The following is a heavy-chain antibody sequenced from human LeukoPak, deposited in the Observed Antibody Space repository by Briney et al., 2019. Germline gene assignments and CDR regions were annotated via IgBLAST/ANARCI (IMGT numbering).Heavy chain of an antibody. D-gene: IGHD1-7*01. CDR2: FYYSAST. Sequence: SETLSLTCTVSGGSVSSGNYYWGWLRPGTGKGLEWIGYFYYSASTTYNPSLKSRVTISGYTSKNQFSLKLTSVTAADTAVYFCARRIGTSPNWFDRWGQGILVTVSS. CDR3: ARRIGTSPNWFDR. V-gene: IGHV4-61*01. J-gene: IGHJ5*02. CDR1: GGSVSSGNYY.